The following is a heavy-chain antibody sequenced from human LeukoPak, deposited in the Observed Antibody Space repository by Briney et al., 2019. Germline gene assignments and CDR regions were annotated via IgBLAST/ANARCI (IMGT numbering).Heavy chain of an antibody. Sequence: GGSLRLSCAASGFTFRSYGIHWVRQAPGKRRGWGAFIRYYVSNKYYPDSVKGRFTISRDNSNNTLYLQMNSLRAEDKAVYYCAKARLWYQLLLDYWGQGTLVTVSS. D-gene: IGHD2-2*01. V-gene: IGHV3-30*02. CDR3: AKARLWYQLLLDY. CDR2: IRYYVSNK. CDR1: GFTFRSYG. J-gene: IGHJ4*02.